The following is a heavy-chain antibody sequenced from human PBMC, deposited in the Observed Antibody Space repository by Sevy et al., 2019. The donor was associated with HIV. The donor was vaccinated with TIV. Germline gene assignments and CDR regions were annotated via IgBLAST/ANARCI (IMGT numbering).Heavy chain of an antibody. Sequence: ASVKVSCKISGYTFTTYHITWVRQAPGQGPECMGRISPHNGDTNYAPKFQGRVTMITHKSTSTAYMELRSLRSDDTAVYYCARAHCSGGRCYSLAYWGQGTLVTVSS. CDR3: ARAHCSGGRCYSLAY. CDR2: ISPHNGDT. CDR1: GYTFTTYH. D-gene: IGHD2-15*01. J-gene: IGHJ4*02. V-gene: IGHV1-18*01.